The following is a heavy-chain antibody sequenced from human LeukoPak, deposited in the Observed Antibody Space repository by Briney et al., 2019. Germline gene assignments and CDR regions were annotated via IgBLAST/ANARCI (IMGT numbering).Heavy chain of an antibody. CDR3: ATDRATQYFDY. CDR1: GYIFSNYG. Sequence: PGGSLRLSCAASGYIFSNYGMHWVRQAPGKGLEWVAFIWYDGSNKYYADSVKGRFTISRDNSRNTLFLQMNSLRAEDTAVYYCATDRATQYFDYWGQGTLVSVSS. V-gene: IGHV3-30*02. CDR2: IWYDGSNK. J-gene: IGHJ4*02. D-gene: IGHD2-15*01.